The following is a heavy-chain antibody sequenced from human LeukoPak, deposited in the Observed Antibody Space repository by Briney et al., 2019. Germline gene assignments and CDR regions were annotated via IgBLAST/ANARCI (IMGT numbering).Heavy chain of an antibody. V-gene: IGHV4-59*01. CDR2: IYYSGST. D-gene: IGHD6-6*01. J-gene: IGHJ4*02. CDR3: ARDSGLSSSPRFDY. CDR1: GGSISSYY. Sequence: SETLSLTCTVSGGSISSYYWSWIRQPPGKGLEWIGYIYYSGSTNYNPSPKSRVTISVDTSKNQFSLKLSSVTAADTAVYYCARDSGLSSSPRFDYWGQGTLVTVSS.